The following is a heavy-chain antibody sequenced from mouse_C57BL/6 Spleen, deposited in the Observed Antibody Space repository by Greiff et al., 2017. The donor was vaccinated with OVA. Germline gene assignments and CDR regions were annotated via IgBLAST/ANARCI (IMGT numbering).Heavy chain of an antibody. D-gene: IGHD1-1*01. J-gene: IGHJ4*01. Sequence: VQLQQPGTELVKPGASVKLSCKASGYTFTSYWMHWVKQRPGQGLEWIGNINPSNGGTNYNEKFKSKATLTVDKSSSTAYMQLSSLTSEDSAVYYCARDGSSYDYAMDYWGQGTSVTVSS. CDR2: INPSNGGT. CDR1: GYTFTSYW. V-gene: IGHV1-53*01. CDR3: ARDGSSYDYAMDY.